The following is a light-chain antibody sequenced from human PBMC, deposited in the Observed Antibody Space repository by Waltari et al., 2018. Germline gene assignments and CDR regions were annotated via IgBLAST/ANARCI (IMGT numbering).Light chain of an antibody. Sequence: ETVMTQSPDTLSVSPGERATLSCRASQSVSSNLAWYQQKPGQAPRLLIYGASTRATGIPARFSGSGSGTEFTLTISSLQSEDFAVYYCQQYINWPPYTFGQGTKLEIK. V-gene: IGKV3-15*01. CDR1: QSVSSN. J-gene: IGKJ2*01. CDR3: QQYINWPPYT. CDR2: GAS.